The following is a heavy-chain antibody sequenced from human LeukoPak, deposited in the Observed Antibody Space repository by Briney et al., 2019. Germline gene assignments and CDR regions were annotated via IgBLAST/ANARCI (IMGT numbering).Heavy chain of an antibody. CDR3: AKRRQWLVPYFDY. CDR1: GGSISNGTNY. CDR2: IHTSGST. D-gene: IGHD6-19*01. Sequence: SETLSLTCSVSGGSISNGTNYWSWIRQPAGKGLEWIGRIHTSGSTTYNPSLRSRVTISVDTSKNQFSLKLSSVTAADTAVYYCAKRRQWLVPYFDYWGQGTLVTVSS. J-gene: IGHJ4*02. V-gene: IGHV4-61*02.